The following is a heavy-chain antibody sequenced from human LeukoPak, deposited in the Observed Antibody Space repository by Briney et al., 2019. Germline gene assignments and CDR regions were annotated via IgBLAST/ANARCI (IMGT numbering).Heavy chain of an antibody. V-gene: IGHV3-74*01. J-gene: IGHJ4*02. CDR1: GFTFSNYW. D-gene: IGHD3-9*01. CDR3: TTSFDWLLYPVDY. CDR2: IYNDGSST. Sequence: GGSLRLSCAASGFTFSNYWMHWVRQAPGKGLVWVSRIYNDGSSTSYADSVKGRFTISRDNAKSTLYLQMNSLKTEDTAVYYCTTSFDWLLYPVDYWGQGTLVTVSS.